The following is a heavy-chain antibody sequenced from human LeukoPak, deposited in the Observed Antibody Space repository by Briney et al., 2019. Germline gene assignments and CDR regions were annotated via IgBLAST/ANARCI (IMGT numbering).Heavy chain of an antibody. CDR1: GFTFSSYA. J-gene: IGHJ4*02. CDR3: ARGASGYLIDY. V-gene: IGHV3-30-3*01. Sequence: GGSLRLSCAASGFTFSSYAMHWVRQAPGKGLEWVAVISYDGSNKYYADSVKGRFTISRDNSKNTLYLQMTSLRAEDTAVYYCARGASGYLIDYWGQGTLVTVSS. CDR2: ISYDGSNK. D-gene: IGHD6-25*01.